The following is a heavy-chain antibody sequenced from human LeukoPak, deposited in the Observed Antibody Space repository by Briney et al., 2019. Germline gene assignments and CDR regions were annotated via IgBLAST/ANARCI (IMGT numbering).Heavy chain of an antibody. J-gene: IGHJ4*02. CDR1: GGSISSYD. Sequence: SETLSLTCTVSGGSISSYDWSWLRQPPGKGLEWIGHIYYSVSTTYNPSLRSRLTISVDTSTSQLSLKLSSVTAADTAVYYCARHKPTGSYPLELWGQGTLVTVSS. CDR3: ARHKPTGSYPLEL. D-gene: IGHD3-10*01. V-gene: IGHV4-59*08. CDR2: IYYSVST.